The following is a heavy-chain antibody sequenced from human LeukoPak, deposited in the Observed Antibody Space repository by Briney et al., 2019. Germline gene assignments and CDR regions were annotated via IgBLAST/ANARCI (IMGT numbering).Heavy chain of an antibody. CDR3: ASEGPCGGDCYHDY. CDR2: IYHSGST. V-gene: IGHV4-38-2*01. J-gene: IGHJ4*02. D-gene: IGHD2-21*01. CDR1: GDSISSGYY. Sequence: PSETLSLTCAVSGDSISSGYYWGWCRQPPGEGLELVGSIYHSGSTYYNPSLKSRVTISVDTSKNQFSLKLSSVTAADTAVYYCASEGPCGGDCYHDYWGQGTLVTVSS.